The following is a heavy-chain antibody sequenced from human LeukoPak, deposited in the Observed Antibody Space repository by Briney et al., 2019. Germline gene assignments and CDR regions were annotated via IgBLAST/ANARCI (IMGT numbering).Heavy chain of an antibody. CDR1: GFTFSSYA. J-gene: IGHJ4*02. CDR2: TSYDGSNK. Sequence: PGRSLRLSCAASGFTFSSYALHWVRQAPGKGLEWVAVTSYDGSNKYYADSVKGRFTISRDNSKNTLYLQMNSLRAEDTAVYYCAKVLTASRYFDYWGQGTLVTVSS. CDR3: AKVLTASRYFDY. D-gene: IGHD2/OR15-2a*01. V-gene: IGHV3-30-3*01.